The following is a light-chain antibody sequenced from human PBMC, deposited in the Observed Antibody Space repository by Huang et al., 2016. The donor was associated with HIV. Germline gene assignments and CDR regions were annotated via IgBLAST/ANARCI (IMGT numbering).Light chain of an antibody. CDR2: TAS. J-gene: IGKJ5*01. CDR1: QAISNS. V-gene: IGKV1-NL1*01. CDR3: QQYYSSHIT. Sequence: DIQMTQSPSSLSASVGDRVTITCRASQAISNSLAWYQQKPGKAPRLLLYTASRLESGVPSRFRGSGSGTEYTLTINNLQPDDFATYYCQQYYSSHITFGQGTRLETK.